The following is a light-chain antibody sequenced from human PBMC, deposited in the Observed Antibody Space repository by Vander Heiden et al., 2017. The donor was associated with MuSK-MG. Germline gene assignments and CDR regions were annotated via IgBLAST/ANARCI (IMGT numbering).Light chain of an antibody. CDR2: DAS. J-gene: IGKJ4*01. CDR3: QQYKNWPPLT. CDR1: QSVSSN. V-gene: IGKV3-15*01. Sequence: RVLTQSPATLSVSPGERATLSCRASQSVSSNLAWYQQKPGQAPRLLIYDASTRATGIPARFSGSGSGTEFTLTISSLESEDSAVYYCQQYKNWPPLTFGGGTKVEIK.